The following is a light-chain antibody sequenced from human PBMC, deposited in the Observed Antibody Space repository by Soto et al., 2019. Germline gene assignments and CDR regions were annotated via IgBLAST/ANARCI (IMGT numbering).Light chain of an antibody. V-gene: IGKV3-15*01. Sequence: EIVMTQSPATLSVSPGERATLSCRASQSVSSTLAWYQQKPGQAPRLLIYGASTRATGIPARFSGSWSGTEFTITISSLQSEDFAVYSCQQYNNWPPFTFGPGTKVDIK. CDR1: QSVSST. J-gene: IGKJ3*01. CDR2: GAS. CDR3: QQYNNWPPFT.